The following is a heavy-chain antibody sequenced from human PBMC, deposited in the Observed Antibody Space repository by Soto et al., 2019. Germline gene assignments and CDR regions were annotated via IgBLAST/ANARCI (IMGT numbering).Heavy chain of an antibody. V-gene: IGHV1-69*01. D-gene: IGHD5-18*01. Sequence: QVQLVQSGAEVKKPGSSMKVSCKASGGTFSSSGISWVRQAPGQGLEWMGGIIPIFGTANYALKFQGRVTITADESTSTAYMDLSSLRSEDTAMYYCARGETAMALFDYWGQGTLVTVSS. CDR2: IIPIFGTA. CDR3: ARGETAMALFDY. J-gene: IGHJ4*02. CDR1: GGTFSSSG.